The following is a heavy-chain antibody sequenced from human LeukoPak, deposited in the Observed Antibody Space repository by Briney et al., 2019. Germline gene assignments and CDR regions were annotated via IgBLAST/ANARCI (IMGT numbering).Heavy chain of an antibody. CDR3: ARGGDTAMTDNWFDP. V-gene: IGHV1-2*02. CDR1: GYTFTGYY. J-gene: IGHJ5*02. D-gene: IGHD5-18*01. Sequence: ASVKVSCKASGYTFTGYYMHWVRQAPGQGLEWMGWINPNSGGTNYAQKFQGRVTMTRDTSISTAYMELSSLRSEDTAVYYCARGGDTAMTDNWFDPWGQGTLVTVSS. CDR2: INPNSGGT.